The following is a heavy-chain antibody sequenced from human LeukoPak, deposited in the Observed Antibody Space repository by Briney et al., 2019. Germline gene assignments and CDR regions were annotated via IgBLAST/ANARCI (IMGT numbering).Heavy chain of an antibody. Sequence: SVTVSCKASGGTFSSYAISWVRQAPGQGLEWMGGIIPIFGTANYAQQFQGRVTITTDESTSTAYMELSSLRSEDTAVYYCARVRRTQGHFDYWGQGTLVTVSS. J-gene: IGHJ4*02. CDR2: IIPIFGTA. CDR3: ARVRRTQGHFDY. D-gene: IGHD1-14*01. V-gene: IGHV1-69*05. CDR1: GGTFSSYA.